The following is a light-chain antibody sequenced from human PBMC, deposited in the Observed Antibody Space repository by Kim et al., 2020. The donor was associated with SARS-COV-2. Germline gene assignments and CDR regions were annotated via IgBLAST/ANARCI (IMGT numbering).Light chain of an antibody. CDR3: QSRDSGGNVL. V-gene: IGLV3-19*01. CDR2: GRN. CDR1: SLRSYY. J-gene: IGLJ2*01. Sequence: SSELTQDPAVSVALGQTVRITCQGDSLRSYYATWYQQRPRQAPVLVIYGRNNRPSGIPYRFSGSSSGNTASLTISGAQAEDEADFYCQSRDSGGNVLFGGGTQLTVL.